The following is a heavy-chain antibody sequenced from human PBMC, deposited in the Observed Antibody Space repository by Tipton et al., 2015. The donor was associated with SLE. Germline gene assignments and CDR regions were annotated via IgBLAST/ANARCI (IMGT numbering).Heavy chain of an antibody. CDR2: IYTSGST. D-gene: IGHD3-10*01. CDR1: GGSISSGSYY. V-gene: IGHV4-61*02. Sequence: TLSLTCTVSGGSISSGSYYWSWIRQPAGKGLEWIGRIYTSGSTNYNPSLKSRVTISVDTSKNQFSLKLSSVTAADTAVYYCASAKFGELWRFDPWGRGTLVTVSS. CDR3: ASAKFGELWRFDP. J-gene: IGHJ5*02.